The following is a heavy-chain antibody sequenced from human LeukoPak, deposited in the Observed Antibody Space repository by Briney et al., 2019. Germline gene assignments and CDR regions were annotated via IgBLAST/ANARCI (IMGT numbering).Heavy chain of an antibody. CDR3: ARISPVTRDAFDI. CDR1: GYTFTSYD. D-gene: IGHD4-17*01. Sequence: ASVKVSCKASGYTFTSYDINWVRQATGQGLEWMGWMNPNSGNTGYAQKFQGRVTMTRNTSISTAYMELSSLRSEDTAVYYCARISPVTRDAFDIWGQGTMVTVSS. J-gene: IGHJ3*02. CDR2: MNPNSGNT. V-gene: IGHV1-8*01.